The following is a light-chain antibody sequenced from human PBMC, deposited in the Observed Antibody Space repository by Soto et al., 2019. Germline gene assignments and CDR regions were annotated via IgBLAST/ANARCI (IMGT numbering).Light chain of an antibody. CDR2: DND. CDR3: GTWDTSLTAGV. CDR1: SSNIGDNY. J-gene: IGLJ2*01. V-gene: IGLV1-51*01. Sequence: QSVLTQPPSMSAAPGQKVTISCSGSSSNIGDNYVSWYQQVPGTAPRLLIYDNDKRPSGIPDRFSGSKSGTSATLGITGLQTGDEADYYCGTWDTSLTAGVFGGGTKVTVL.